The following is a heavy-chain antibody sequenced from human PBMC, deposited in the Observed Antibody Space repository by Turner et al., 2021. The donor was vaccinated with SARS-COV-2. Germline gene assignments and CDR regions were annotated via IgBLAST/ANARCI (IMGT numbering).Heavy chain of an antibody. CDR2: ISYDGSNK. CDR1: GFTFSSYG. Sequence: QVQLVASGGGVVQPGRSLGLSCAASGFTFSSYGMHWVRQAPGKGLEWVALISYDGSNKYYADSVKGRFTISRDNSKNTLYLQMNSLRAEDTAVYYCAKESNFDYWGQGTLVTVSS. CDR3: AKESNFDY. V-gene: IGHV3-30*18. J-gene: IGHJ4*02.